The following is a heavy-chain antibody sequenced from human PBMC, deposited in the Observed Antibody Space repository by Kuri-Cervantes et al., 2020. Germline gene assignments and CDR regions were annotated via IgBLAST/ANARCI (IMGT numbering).Heavy chain of an antibody. V-gene: IGHV3-30-3*01. CDR2: ISYDGSNK. J-gene: IGHJ3*02. D-gene: IGHD3-10*01. CDR1: GFTFSSYA. Sequence: LSLTCAASGFTFSSYAMHWVRQAPGKGLEWVAVISYDGSNKYYADSVKGRFTISRDNSKNTLYLQMNSLRAEDTAVYYCAMAKGSGSYRDIWGQGTMVTVSS. CDR3: AMAKGSGSYRDI.